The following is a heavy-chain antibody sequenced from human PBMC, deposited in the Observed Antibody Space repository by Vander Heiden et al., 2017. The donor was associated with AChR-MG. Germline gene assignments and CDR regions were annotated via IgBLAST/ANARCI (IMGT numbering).Heavy chain of an antibody. D-gene: IGHD4-4*01. Sequence: EVQLVESGGGLIQPGGSLRLSCAASGFTVSSNYMSWVRQAPGKGLAWVSVISSGGSTDDADSVKGRFTISRDNSKNTLYIKMHSLRAEDTAVYYCVRRLHPPRDWGQVTLVDVSS. CDR1: GFTVSSNY. CDR2: ISSGGST. V-gene: IGHV3-53*01. J-gene: IGHJ4*02. CDR3: VRRLHPPRD.